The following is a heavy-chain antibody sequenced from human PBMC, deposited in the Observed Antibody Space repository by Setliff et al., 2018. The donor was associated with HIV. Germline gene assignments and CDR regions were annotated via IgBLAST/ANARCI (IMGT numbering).Heavy chain of an antibody. V-gene: IGHV4-59*08. CDR2: IYYTGST. CDR1: GGSISSYY. J-gene: IGHJ3*02. CDR3: ATIAAAGLDAFDI. D-gene: IGHD6-13*01. Sequence: PSETLSLTCTVSGGSISSYYWSWIRQTPGKGLEWIGYIYYTGSTNYNPSLKSRVIVSIDTSKNQFSLKLNSVTAADTAVYYCATIAAAGLDAFDIWGQGTMVTVSS.